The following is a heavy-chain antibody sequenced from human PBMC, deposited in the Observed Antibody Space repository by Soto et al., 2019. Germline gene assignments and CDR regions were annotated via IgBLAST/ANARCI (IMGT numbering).Heavy chain of an antibody. CDR1: GFTFSSYG. D-gene: IGHD1-1*01. V-gene: IGHV3-30*18. Sequence: GGSLRLSCAASGFTFSSYGMHWFRQAPGKGLEWVAVISYDGSNKYYADSVKGRFTISRDNSKNTLYLQMNSLRAEDTAVYYCAKEQRVSLDIWGQGTMVTVSS. CDR3: AKEQRVSLDI. CDR2: ISYDGSNK. J-gene: IGHJ3*02.